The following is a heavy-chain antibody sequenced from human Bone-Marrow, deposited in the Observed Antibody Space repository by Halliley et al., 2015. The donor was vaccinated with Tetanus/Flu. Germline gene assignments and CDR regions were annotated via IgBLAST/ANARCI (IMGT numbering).Heavy chain of an antibody. V-gene: IGHV4-59*11. D-gene: IGHD3-22*01. CDR3: AGFRFYYDSSGTDD. Sequence: TLSLTCTVSGGSMNSHFWSWIRQPPGKGLEWIGHIIYTGSSDYNPSLESRVTLSLDTSKNQFSLKMRSVTAADTAVYYCAGFRFYYDSSGTDDWGQGTLVTVSP. CDR2: IIYTGSS. CDR1: GGSMNSHF. J-gene: IGHJ4*02.